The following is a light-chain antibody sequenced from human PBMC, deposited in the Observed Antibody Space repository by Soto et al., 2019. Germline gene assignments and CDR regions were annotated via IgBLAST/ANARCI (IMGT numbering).Light chain of an antibody. J-gene: IGKJ5*01. Sequence: EIIMTQSAGNLSVYPGERATLSCRAAQGVTTNFAWYQQKSGQSHRLLIYDVYNRATGVPARFSGSGSETDFALAIRCLQSEDSAVYFCKQYNNWPFSFGQGTRLEIK. V-gene: IGKV3-15*01. CDR2: DVY. CDR1: QGVTTN. CDR3: KQYNNWPFS.